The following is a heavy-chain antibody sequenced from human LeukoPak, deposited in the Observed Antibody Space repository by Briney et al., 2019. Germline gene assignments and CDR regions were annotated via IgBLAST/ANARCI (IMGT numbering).Heavy chain of an antibody. CDR2: ITNDGSST. V-gene: IGHV3-74*01. D-gene: IGHD3-22*01. CDR1: GLTFSSHW. Sequence: GGSLRLSCAASGLTFSSHWMHWVRQAPGKGLVWVSRITNDGSSTTYADSVKGRFTIPRDNSKNTLYLQMNSLRAEDTAVYYCASGGDYYDSSGYVLSYWGQGTLVTVSS. J-gene: IGHJ4*02. CDR3: ASGGDYYDSSGYVLSY.